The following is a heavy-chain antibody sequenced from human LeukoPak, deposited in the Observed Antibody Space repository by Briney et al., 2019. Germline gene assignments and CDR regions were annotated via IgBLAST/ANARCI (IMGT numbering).Heavy chain of an antibody. Sequence: GASVKVSCKASGYTFTSYDINWVRQATGQGLEWMGWMNPNSGNTGYAQKFQGRVTMTRNTSISTAYMELSSLRSEDTAVYYCARDGHGVVPQLFPFDYWGQGTLVTVSS. V-gene: IGHV1-8*01. CDR2: MNPNSGNT. CDR3: ARDGHGVVPQLFPFDY. D-gene: IGHD3-3*01. J-gene: IGHJ4*02. CDR1: GYTFTSYD.